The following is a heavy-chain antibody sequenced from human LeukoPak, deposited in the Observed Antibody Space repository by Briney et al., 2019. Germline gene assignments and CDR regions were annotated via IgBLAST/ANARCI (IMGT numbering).Heavy chain of an antibody. CDR3: AKNPYSSSPKSVDY. V-gene: IGHV3-9*01. D-gene: IGHD6-6*01. J-gene: IGHJ4*02. Sequence: GGSLRLSCAASGFTFDDYAMHWVRQAPGKGLEWVSGISWNSGSIGYADSVKGRFTISRDNAKNSLYLQMNSLRAEDTAVYYCAKNPYSSSPKSVDYWGQGTLVTVSS. CDR1: GFTFDDYA. CDR2: ISWNSGSI.